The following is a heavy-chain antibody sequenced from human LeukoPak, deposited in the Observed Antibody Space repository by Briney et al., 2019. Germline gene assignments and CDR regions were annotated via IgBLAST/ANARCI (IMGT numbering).Heavy chain of an antibody. J-gene: IGHJ4*02. CDR3: ARASSPYSSSWYYFDY. Sequence: ASVKVSCKASGYTFTGYYMHWVRQAPGQGLEWMGWINPNSGGTNYAQKFQGRVTMTRDTSISTDYMELSRLRSDDTAVYYCARASSPYSSSWYYFDYWGQGTLVTVSS. CDR1: GYTFTGYY. V-gene: IGHV1-2*02. D-gene: IGHD6-13*01. CDR2: INPNSGGT.